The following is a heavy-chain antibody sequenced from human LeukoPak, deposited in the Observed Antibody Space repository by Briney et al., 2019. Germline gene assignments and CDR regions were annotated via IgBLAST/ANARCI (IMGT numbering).Heavy chain of an antibody. D-gene: IGHD6-13*01. J-gene: IGHJ5*02. CDR3: AKDAVPGIAAAGSPNWFDP. CDR2: ISWNSGSI. Sequence: SLRLSCAASGFTFDDYAMHWVRQAPGKGLEWVSGISWNSGSIGYADSVKGRFTISRDNAKNSLYLQMSSLRAEDTALYYCAKDAVPGIAAAGSPNWFDPWGQGTLVTVSS. CDR1: GFTFDDYA. V-gene: IGHV3-9*01.